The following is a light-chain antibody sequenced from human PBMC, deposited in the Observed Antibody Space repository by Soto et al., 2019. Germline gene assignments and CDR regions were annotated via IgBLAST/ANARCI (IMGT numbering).Light chain of an antibody. Sequence: QSALTQPRSVSGSPGQSVTISCTGTSSDVGGYNYVSWYQQHPGKAPKLMIYDVSKRPSGVPDRFSGSKSGNTASLTISALQAEDEADYYCCSYAGSYTVFGRGTKLIVL. CDR3: CSYAGSYTV. CDR1: SSDVGGYNY. CDR2: DVS. J-gene: IGLJ3*02. V-gene: IGLV2-11*01.